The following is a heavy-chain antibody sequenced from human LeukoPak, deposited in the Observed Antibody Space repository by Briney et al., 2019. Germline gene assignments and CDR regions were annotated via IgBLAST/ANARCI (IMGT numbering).Heavy chain of an antibody. CDR2: IYHSGST. CDR3: ARDMVRGVNQLGY. Sequence: SETLSLTCAVSGGSISSGGYSWSWIRQPPGKGLEWIGYIYHSGSTYYNPSLKSRVTISVDTSKNQFSLKLSSVTAADTAVYYCARDMVRGVNQLGYWGQGTLVTVSS. CDR1: GGSISSGGYS. J-gene: IGHJ4*02. V-gene: IGHV4-30-2*01. D-gene: IGHD3-10*01.